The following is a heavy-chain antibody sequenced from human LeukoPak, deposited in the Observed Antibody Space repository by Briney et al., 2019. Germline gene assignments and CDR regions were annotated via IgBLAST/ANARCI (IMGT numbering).Heavy chain of an antibody. CDR1: GGSISSGDYY. CDR3: ARAGGGQQLAPEFDY. Sequence: SQTLSLTCTVSGGSISSGDYYWSWIRQPPGKGLEWIGYIYYSGSTYYNPSLKSRVTISVDTSKNQFSLKLSSVTAADTAVYYCARAGGGQQLAPEFDYWGQGTLVTVSS. V-gene: IGHV4-30-4*01. J-gene: IGHJ4*02. CDR2: IYYSGST. D-gene: IGHD6-13*01.